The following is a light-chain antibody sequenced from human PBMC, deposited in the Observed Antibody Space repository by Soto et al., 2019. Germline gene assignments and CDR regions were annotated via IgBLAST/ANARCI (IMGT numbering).Light chain of an antibody. CDR1: SSNIGRNY. J-gene: IGLJ3*02. CDR3: AAWDDSLNGWV. V-gene: IGLV1-47*01. Sequence: QSALTQPPSASGTPGQRVTISCFGSSSNIGRNYIHWYQQLTGAAPTLLIYRTNQRPSEVPDRFSASKSGTSGSLAISDLRAEDEADYYCAAWDDSLNGWVFGGGTKVTVL. CDR2: RTN.